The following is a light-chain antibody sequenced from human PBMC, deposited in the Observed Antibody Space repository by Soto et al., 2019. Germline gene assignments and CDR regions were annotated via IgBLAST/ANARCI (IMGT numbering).Light chain of an antibody. V-gene: IGKV1-27*01. Sequence: DIQMTQSPSSLSASVGDIVTITCRASQGISNYLAWYQQKPVQVPNLLIYDASTLQSGVQSRFSGSGSGADLSLTISSLRPEDVATYYCQKYNNAPRTFGQGTKVEI. J-gene: IGKJ1*01. CDR3: QKYNNAPRT. CDR2: DAS. CDR1: QGISNY.